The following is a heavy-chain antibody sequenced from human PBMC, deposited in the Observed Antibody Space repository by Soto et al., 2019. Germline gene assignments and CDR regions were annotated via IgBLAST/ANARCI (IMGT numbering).Heavy chain of an antibody. CDR1: GGSINSYY. Sequence: SETLSLTCSVSGGSINSYYWTWIRQPAGKGLEWIGRIYNSGSTKYNPSLKSRVTLSADTSKNQFSLNLTSVTVADTAVYYCASRYCDTTTCYGNWLDPWGQGTLVTVSS. V-gene: IGHV4-4*07. J-gene: IGHJ5*02. CDR2: IYNSGST. CDR3: ASRYCDTTTCYGNWLDP. D-gene: IGHD2-2*01.